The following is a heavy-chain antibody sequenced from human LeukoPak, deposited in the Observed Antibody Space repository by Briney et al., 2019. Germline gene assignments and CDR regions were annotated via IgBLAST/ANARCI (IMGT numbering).Heavy chain of an antibody. CDR2: IYYSGST. J-gene: IGHJ5*02. D-gene: IGHD1-26*01. CDR3: ARGSVGARGNWFDP. CDR1: GGSISSSSYY. Sequence: SETLSLTCTVSGGSISSSSYYWGWIRQPPGKGLEWIGSIYYSGSTYYNPSLKSRVTISVYKSKNQFSLKLSSVAAADTAVYYCARGSVGARGNWFDPWGQGTLVIVSS. V-gene: IGHV4-39*07.